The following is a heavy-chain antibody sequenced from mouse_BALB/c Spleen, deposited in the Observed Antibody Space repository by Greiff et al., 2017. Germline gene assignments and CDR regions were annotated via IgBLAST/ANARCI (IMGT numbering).Heavy chain of an antibody. CDR3: ARSLMDY. V-gene: IGHV1S56*01. Sequence: QVHVKQSGPELVKPGASVRISCKASGYTFTSYYIHWVKQRPGQGLEWIGWIYPGNVNTKYNEKFKGKATLTADKSSSTAYMQLSSLTSEDSAVYFCARSLMDYWGQGTSVTVSS. J-gene: IGHJ4*01. CDR2: IYPGNVNT. CDR1: GYTFTSYY.